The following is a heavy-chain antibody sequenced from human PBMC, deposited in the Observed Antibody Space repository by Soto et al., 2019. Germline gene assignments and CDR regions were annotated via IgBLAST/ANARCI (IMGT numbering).Heavy chain of an antibody. CDR2: ISAASKNI. J-gene: IGHJ6*03. Sequence: EVQLVESGGGLAQPGGSLRLSCAASGFSFNTYSMDWVRQAPGKGLEWVSYISAASKNIYYADSVKGRFTISRDNAQYSLSLQMNNLRAEDTAIYYCARVGTLVRGVTYYMDVWGKGTTVTVSS. V-gene: IGHV3-48*01. D-gene: IGHD3-10*01. CDR3: ARVGTLVRGVTYYMDV. CDR1: GFSFNTYS.